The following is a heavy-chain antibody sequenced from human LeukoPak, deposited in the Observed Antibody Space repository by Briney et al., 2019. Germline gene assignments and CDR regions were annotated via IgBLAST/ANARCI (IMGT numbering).Heavy chain of an antibody. CDR3: ARDSCSSTSCYARDYYYGMVV. V-gene: IGHV3-33*01. Sequence: GGSLRLSCAASGFTFSSYGMHWVRQAPGKGLEWVAVICYDGSNKYYADSVKGRFTNSRDNSKNTLYLQMNSLRAEDTAVYYCARDSCSSTSCYARDYYYGMVVWGQGTTVTVSS. CDR1: GFTFSSYG. D-gene: IGHD2-2*01. J-gene: IGHJ6*02. CDR2: ICYDGSNK.